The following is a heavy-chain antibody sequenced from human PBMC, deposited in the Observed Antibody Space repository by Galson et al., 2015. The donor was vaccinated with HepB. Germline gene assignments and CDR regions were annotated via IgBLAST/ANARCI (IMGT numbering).Heavy chain of an antibody. CDR1: GFTFSDYY. J-gene: IGHJ4*02. CDR2: ISSSSSYT. V-gene: IGHV3-11*06. CDR3: ARSLWFGELLSHPFDY. Sequence: SLRLSCAASGFTFSDYYMSWIRQAPGKGLEWVSYISSSSSYTNYADPVKGRFTISRDNAKNSLYLQMNSLRAEDTAVYYCARSLWFGELLSHPFDYWGQGTLVTVSS. D-gene: IGHD3-10*01.